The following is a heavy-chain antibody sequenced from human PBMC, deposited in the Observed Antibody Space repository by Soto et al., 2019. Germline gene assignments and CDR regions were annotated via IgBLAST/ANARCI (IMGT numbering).Heavy chain of an antibody. CDR1: GGSISSSSYY. V-gene: IGHV4-39*01. CDR3: ARLGFGESADYYYYYGMDV. Sequence: SETLSLTCTVSGGSISSSSYYWGWIRQPPGKGLEWIGSIYYSGSTYYNPSLKSRVTISVDTSKNQFSLKLSSVTAADTAVYYCARLGFGESADYYYYYGMDVWGQGTMVTVSS. D-gene: IGHD3-16*01. J-gene: IGHJ6*02. CDR2: IYYSGST.